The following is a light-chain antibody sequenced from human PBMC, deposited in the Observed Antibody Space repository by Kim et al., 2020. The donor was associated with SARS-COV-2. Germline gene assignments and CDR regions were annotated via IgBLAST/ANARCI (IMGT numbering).Light chain of an antibody. CDR1: QSVSSSY. Sequence: PGARAALSCRASQSVSSSYLAWYQQNPGQAPRLLIYGASSRATGIPDRFSGSGSGTDFTLTISRLEPEDFAVYYCQQYVSSPPTTFGQGTKVDIK. J-gene: IGKJ1*01. CDR3: QQYVSSPPTT. CDR2: GAS. V-gene: IGKV3-20*01.